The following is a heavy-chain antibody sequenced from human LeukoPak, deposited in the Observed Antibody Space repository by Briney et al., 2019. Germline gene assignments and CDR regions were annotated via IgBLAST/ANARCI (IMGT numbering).Heavy chain of an antibody. CDR2: ISSSSNYI. J-gene: IGHJ4*02. D-gene: IGHD1-26*01. V-gene: IGHV3-21*01. CDR3: ARAGDSGSYLFFDY. CDR1: GFTFSAYI. Sequence: GGSLRLSCAASGFTFSAYIMNWVRQAPGKGLEWVSSISSSSNYIYYADSVKGRFTISRDNAKNSLYLQMNILRAEDTAVYYCARAGDSGSYLFFDYWGQGTLVTVSS.